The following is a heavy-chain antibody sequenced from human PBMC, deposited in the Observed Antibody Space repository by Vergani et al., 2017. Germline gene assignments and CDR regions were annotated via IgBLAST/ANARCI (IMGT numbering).Heavy chain of an antibody. J-gene: IGHJ4*02. CDR2: IHTRGST. CDR1: GGSINSHNYY. D-gene: IGHD2-15*01. CDR3: ARGSXLGGSCYKPLFDY. Sequence: QVQLQESGPGLVKPSQTLSLTCTVSGGSINSHNYYWSWIRQPAGKGLEWIGRIHTRGSTNYNPSLKSRVTMSEDTSKNQFSLNLTSVTAADTAVYFCARGSXLGGSCYKPLFDYWGQGILVTVSS. V-gene: IGHV4-61*02.